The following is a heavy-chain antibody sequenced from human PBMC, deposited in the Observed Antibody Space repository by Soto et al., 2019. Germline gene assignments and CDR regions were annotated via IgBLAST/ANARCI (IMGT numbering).Heavy chain of an antibody. CDR2: IYWNDDK. CDR3: AHGVVGGGDNWFDP. CDR1: GFSLSTSGVG. V-gene: IGHV2-5*01. Sequence: SGPTLVKPTQTLTLTCTFSGFSLSTSGVGVGWIRQPPGKALEWLALIYWNDDKRYSPSLKSRLTITKDTSKNQVVLTMTNMDPVDTATYYCAHGVVGGGDNWFDPWGQGTLVTVSS. J-gene: IGHJ5*02. D-gene: IGHD3-10*01.